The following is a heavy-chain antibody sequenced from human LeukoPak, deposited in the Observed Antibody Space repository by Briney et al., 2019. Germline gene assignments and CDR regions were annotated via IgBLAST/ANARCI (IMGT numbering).Heavy chain of an antibody. V-gene: IGHV3-20*04. D-gene: IGHD3-10*01. Sequence: GGSLRLSCAASGFTFDDYGMSWVRQAPGKGLEWVSGINWNGGSTGYADSVKGRFTISRDNAKNSLYLQMNSLRAEDTALYYCAKDLYYYGSGILGYWGQGTLVTVSS. CDR3: AKDLYYYGSGILGY. CDR2: INWNGGST. CDR1: GFTFDDYG. J-gene: IGHJ4*02.